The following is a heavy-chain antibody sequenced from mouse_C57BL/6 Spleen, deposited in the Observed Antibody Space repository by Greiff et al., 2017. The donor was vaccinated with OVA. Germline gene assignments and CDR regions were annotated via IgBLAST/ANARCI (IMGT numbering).Heavy chain of an antibody. CDR2: IYPRDGDT. CDR3: ARGVGTCYVSSPPS. CDR1: GYAFSSSW. Sequence: ESGPELVKPGASVKISCKASGYAFSSSWMNWVKQRPGKGLEWIGRIYPRDGDTNYNGKVKGKATLTVDKSSSTAYMQLSSLTSEDSAVYVCARGVGTCYVSSPPSWGQGTLVTVSA. D-gene: IGHD1-1*01. V-gene: IGHV1-82*01. J-gene: IGHJ3*01.